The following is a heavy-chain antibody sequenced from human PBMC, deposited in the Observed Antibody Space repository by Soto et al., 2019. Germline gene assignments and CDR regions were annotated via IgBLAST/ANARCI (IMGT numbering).Heavy chain of an antibody. D-gene: IGHD5-18*01. CDR1: GGSISSYY. Sequence: SETLSLTCTVSGGSISSYYWSWIRQPPGKGLEWIGYIYYSGSTNYNPSLKSRVTISVDTSKNQFSLKLSSVTAADTAVYYCARDIGVGGIQLWLRPDAFDIWGQGTMVTVSS. J-gene: IGHJ3*02. CDR3: ARDIGVGGIQLWLRPDAFDI. CDR2: IYYSGST. V-gene: IGHV4-59*01.